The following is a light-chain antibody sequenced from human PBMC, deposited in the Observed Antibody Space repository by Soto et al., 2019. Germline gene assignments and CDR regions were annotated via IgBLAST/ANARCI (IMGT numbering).Light chain of an antibody. CDR1: QGIFDY. V-gene: IGKV1-27*01. J-gene: IGKJ3*01. CDR2: GAS. Sequence: DIQMTQSPSSLSASVGDRVTITCRASQGIFDYVAWYQQKPGKVPKLLVFGASTLQSGVPSRFSGSGSGTDFTLTISSLQLDDVATYYCQKYNSAPFTFGHGTKVDIK. CDR3: QKYNSAPFT.